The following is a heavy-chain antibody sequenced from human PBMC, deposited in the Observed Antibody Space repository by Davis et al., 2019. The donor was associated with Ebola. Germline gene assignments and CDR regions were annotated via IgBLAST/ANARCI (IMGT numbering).Heavy chain of an antibody. CDR1: GGSFSGYY. Sequence: PSETLSLTCAVYGGSFSGYYWSWIRQPPGKGLEWIGEINHSGSTNYNPSLKSRVTISVDTSKNQFSLKLSSVTAADTAVYYCARQKLRYDFWSGYYPPSYYYYMDVWGKGTTVTVSS. CDR3: ARQKLRYDFWSGYYPPSYYYYMDV. CDR2: INHSGST. J-gene: IGHJ6*03. D-gene: IGHD3-3*01. V-gene: IGHV4-34*01.